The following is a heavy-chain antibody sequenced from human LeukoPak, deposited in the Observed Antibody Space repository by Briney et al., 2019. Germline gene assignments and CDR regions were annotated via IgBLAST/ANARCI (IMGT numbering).Heavy chain of an antibody. V-gene: IGHV3-23*01. CDR2: ISGSGGST. CDR1: GFTFSSYA. J-gene: IGHJ4*02. D-gene: IGHD2-15*01. Sequence: HPGGSLRLSCAASGFTFSSYAMSWVRQAPGKGPEWVSAISGSGGSTYYADSVKGRFTISRDNSKNTLYLQMNSLRAEDTAVYYCATTPGDIVVVVAAFDYWGQGTLVTVSS. CDR3: ATTPGDIVVVVAAFDY.